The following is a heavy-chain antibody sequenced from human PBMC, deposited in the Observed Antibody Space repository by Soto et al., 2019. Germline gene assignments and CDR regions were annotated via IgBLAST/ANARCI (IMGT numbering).Heavy chain of an antibody. V-gene: IGHV4-59*01. D-gene: IGHD3-22*01. J-gene: IGHJ4*02. CDR3: ARAKDYYDSSGYHKYTFDY. CDR1: GGSISSYY. CDR2: IYYSGST. Sequence: PSETLSLTCTVSGGSISSYYWSWIRQPPGKGLEWIGYIYYSGSTNYNPSLKSRVTISVDTSKNQFSLKLSSVTAADTAVYYCARAKDYYDSSGYHKYTFDYWVQGTLVTVSS.